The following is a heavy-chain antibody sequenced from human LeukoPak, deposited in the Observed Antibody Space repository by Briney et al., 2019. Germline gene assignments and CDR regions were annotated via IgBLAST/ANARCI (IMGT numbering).Heavy chain of an antibody. J-gene: IGHJ4*02. CDR3: ARAYIEYYYGSGSSIPAN. D-gene: IGHD3-10*01. Sequence: GASVKVSCKASGYTFTSYGISWVRQAPGQGLEWMGWISAYSGNTNYAQKLQGRVTITTDTSTSTAYMELRSLRSDDTAVYYCARAYIEYYYGSGSSIPANGGQGTLVTVSS. V-gene: IGHV1-18*01. CDR1: GYTFTSYG. CDR2: ISAYSGNT.